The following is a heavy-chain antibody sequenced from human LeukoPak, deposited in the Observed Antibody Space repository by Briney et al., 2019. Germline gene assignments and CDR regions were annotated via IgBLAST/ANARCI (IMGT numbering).Heavy chain of an antibody. Sequence: GGSLRLSCAASGFTFSRYAMNWVRQAPGKGLEWVSSISSTGIYIDYADSVKGRFTISRDNAKNSVSLQLNSLRVGDTAVYYCAREMSGSGKNYWGRGPLVTVSS. V-gene: IGHV3-21*01. CDR2: ISSTGIYI. D-gene: IGHD3-10*01. CDR1: GFTFSRYA. J-gene: IGHJ4*02. CDR3: AREMSGSGKNY.